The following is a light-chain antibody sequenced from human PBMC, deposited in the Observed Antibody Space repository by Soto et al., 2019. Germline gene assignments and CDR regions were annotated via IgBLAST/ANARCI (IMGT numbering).Light chain of an antibody. CDR3: KSYDSSLSGYV. J-gene: IGLJ1*01. CDR1: SSNIGAGYE. Sequence: QSVLTQPPSVSEAPGQRVTISCTGSSSNIGAGYEAHWYQQVPGTAPKLLIYENNNRPSGVPDRFSGSKSGTSASLAITGLQAEAEAEYYCKSYDSSLSGYVFGTGTKLTVL. CDR2: ENN. V-gene: IGLV1-40*01.